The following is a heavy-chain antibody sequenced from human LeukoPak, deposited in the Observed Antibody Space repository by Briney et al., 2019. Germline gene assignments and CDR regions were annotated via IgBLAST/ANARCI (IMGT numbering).Heavy chain of an antibody. D-gene: IGHD3-3*01. Sequence: GGSLRLSCAASGFTFSSYWMSWVRQAPGKGLEWVANIKQDGSEKYYVDSVKGRFTISRDNAKNSLYLQMNSLRAEDTAVYYCARDPRATYYDFWSGPGFDYWGQGTLVTVSS. CDR1: GFTFSSYW. J-gene: IGHJ4*02. CDR2: IKQDGSEK. CDR3: ARDPRATYYDFWSGPGFDY. V-gene: IGHV3-7*01.